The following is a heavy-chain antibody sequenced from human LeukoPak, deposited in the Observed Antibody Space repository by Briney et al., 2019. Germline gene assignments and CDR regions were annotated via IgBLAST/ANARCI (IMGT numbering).Heavy chain of an antibody. J-gene: IGHJ4*02. Sequence: GASVKVSCKASGYTFTSYAMHWVRQAPGQRLEWMGWSNAGNGNTKYSQEFQGRVTITRDISASTAYMELSSLRSEDMAVYYCARGASSSWYPDYFDYWGQGTLVTVSS. CDR2: SNAGNGNT. CDR3: ARGASSSWYPDYFDY. CDR1: GYTFTSYA. V-gene: IGHV1-3*02. D-gene: IGHD6-13*01.